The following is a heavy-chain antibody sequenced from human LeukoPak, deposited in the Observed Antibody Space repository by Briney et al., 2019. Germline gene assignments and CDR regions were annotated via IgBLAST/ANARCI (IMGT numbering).Heavy chain of an antibody. CDR3: ARDYLYCSSTSCRRHYYMDV. CDR2: ISSSGSTI. D-gene: IGHD2-2*01. CDR1: GFTFSSYE. V-gene: IGHV3-48*03. J-gene: IGHJ6*03. Sequence: QPGGSLRLSCAASGFTFSSYEMNWVRQAPGKGLEWVSYISSSGSTIYYADSAKGRFTISRDNAKNSLYLQMNSLRAEDTAVYYCARDYLYCSSTSCRRHYYMDVWGKGTTVTVSS.